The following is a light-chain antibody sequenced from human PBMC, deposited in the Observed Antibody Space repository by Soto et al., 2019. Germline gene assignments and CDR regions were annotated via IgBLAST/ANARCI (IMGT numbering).Light chain of an antibody. CDR2: DAS. J-gene: IGKJ1*01. CDR3: QHYGGLWT. CDR1: QSIGNR. Sequence: DLQMTQSPSTLSPSIGDRITISFRASQSIGNRLAWYQQKPGTAPKVLIYDASTLESGVPSRFSGSGSGTSFILTISSLQPDDFATYYCQHYGGLWTFGLGTKVDI. V-gene: IGKV1-5*01.